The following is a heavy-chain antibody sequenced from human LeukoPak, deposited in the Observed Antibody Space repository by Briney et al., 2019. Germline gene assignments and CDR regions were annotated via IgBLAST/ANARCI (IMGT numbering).Heavy chain of an antibody. V-gene: IGHV3-49*04. CDR2: IRSKAYGGTT. CDR3: AKDQKGATDY. J-gene: IGHJ4*02. D-gene: IGHD1-26*01. CDR1: GFTFGDYA. Sequence: PGGSLRLSCTASGFTFGDYAMSWVRQAPGKGLEWVGFIRSKAYGGTTEYAASVKGRFTISRDDSKSIAYLQMNSLRAEDTAVYYCAKDQKGATDYWGQGTLVTVSS.